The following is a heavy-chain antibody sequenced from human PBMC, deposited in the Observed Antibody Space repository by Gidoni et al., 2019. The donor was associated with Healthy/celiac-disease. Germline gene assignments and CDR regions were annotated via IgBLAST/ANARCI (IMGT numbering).Heavy chain of an antibody. J-gene: IGHJ5*02. CDR3: ARDSASGSGSQWGPFTGNWFDP. Sequence: QVQLVESGGGVVQPGRSLSLSCAASGFPFSRYAMPWVLQAPGKGLEWVAVISYDGSNKYYADSVKGRFTISRDNSKNTLYLQMNSLRAEDTAVYYCARDSASGSGSQWGPFTGNWFDPWGQGTLVTVSS. CDR2: ISYDGSNK. CDR1: GFPFSRYA. V-gene: IGHV3-30*04. D-gene: IGHD3-10*01.